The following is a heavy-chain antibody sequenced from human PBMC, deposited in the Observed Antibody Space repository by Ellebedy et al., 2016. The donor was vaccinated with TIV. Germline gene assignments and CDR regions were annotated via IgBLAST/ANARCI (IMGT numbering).Heavy chain of an antibody. J-gene: IGHJ4*02. Sequence: PGGSLRLSCAASGFTFSSYAMSWVRQAPGKGLEWVSAISGSGGSTYYADSVKGRFTISRDNSKNTLYLQMNSLRAEDTAVYYCARDGAMWELHPLDYWGQGTLVTVSS. CDR1: GFTFSSYA. CDR2: ISGSGGST. CDR3: ARDGAMWELHPLDY. D-gene: IGHD1-26*01. V-gene: IGHV3-23*01.